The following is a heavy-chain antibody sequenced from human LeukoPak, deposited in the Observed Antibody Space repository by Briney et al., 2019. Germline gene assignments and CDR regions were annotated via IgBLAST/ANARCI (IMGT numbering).Heavy chain of an antibody. D-gene: IGHD3-22*01. CDR1: GFTFSSYS. CDR3: ARSITMIVVVIGY. V-gene: IGHV3-30*02. CDR2: IRYDGSNK. J-gene: IGHJ4*02. Sequence: PGGSLRLSCAASGFTFSSYSMNWVRQAPGKGLEWVAFIRYDGSNKYYADSVKGRFTISRDNSKNTLYLQMNSLRAEDTAVHYCARSITMIVVVIGYWGQGTLVTVSS.